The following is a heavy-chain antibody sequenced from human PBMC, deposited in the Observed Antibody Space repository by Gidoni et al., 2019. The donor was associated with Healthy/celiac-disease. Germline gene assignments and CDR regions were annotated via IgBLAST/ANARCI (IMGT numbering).Heavy chain of an antibody. CDR1: GDTFSTYS. J-gene: IGHJ4*02. D-gene: IGHD3-16*01. CDR3: ARGGDY. V-gene: IGHV1-69*04. Sequence: QAQLVQSGAEVTKPGSSVKVSCKTSGDTFSTYSFSWVRQAPGQGFEWMGRIIPILDIANYEQKVQGRDTITADKHKTKVYMELSSLRSEDTAVDYCARGGDYWGQGTLVTVSS. CDR2: IIPILDIA.